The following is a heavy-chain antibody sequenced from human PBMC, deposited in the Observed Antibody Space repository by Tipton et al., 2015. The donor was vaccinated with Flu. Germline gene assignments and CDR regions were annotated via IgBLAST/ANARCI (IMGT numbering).Heavy chain of an antibody. J-gene: IGHJ4*02. Sequence: QLVQSGAEVKKPGASVTVSCKASGYTFTGHYMHWVRQAPGQGLEWMGWINPNSGGTNYAQKFQGRVTMTRDTSISTAYMELSRLRSDDTAVYYCARDYSSGWEGFDYWGQGTLVTFSS. V-gene: IGHV1-2*02. CDR3: ARDYSSGWEGFDY. D-gene: IGHD6-19*01. CDR1: GYTFTGHY. CDR2: INPNSGGT.